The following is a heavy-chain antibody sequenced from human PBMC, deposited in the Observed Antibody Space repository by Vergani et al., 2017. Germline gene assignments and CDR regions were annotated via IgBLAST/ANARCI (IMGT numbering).Heavy chain of an antibody. CDR3: AKDLGAYYGSGRGRYFDY. Sequence: VQLVESGGGLVKPGGSLRLSCAASGFTFSNAWMSWIRQAPGKGLEWVAVISYDGSNKYYADSVKGRFTISRDNSKNTLYLQMNSLRAEDTAVYYCAKDLGAYYGSGRGRYFDYWGQGTLVTVSS. V-gene: IGHV3-30*18. CDR1: GFTFSNAW. D-gene: IGHD3-10*01. CDR2: ISYDGSNK. J-gene: IGHJ4*02.